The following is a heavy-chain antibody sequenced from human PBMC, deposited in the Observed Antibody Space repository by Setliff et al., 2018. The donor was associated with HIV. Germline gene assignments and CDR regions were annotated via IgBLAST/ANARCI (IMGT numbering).Heavy chain of an antibody. V-gene: IGHV4-34*01. CDR2: INHSGST. Sequence: PSETLSLTCAGFGGSFSGYYWTWIRQPPGKGLEWIGEINHSGSTNYNPSLKSRVTMSIDTSERQFSLKLTSVTAADTAVDYCVRWYYCVSGACYRADYWGQGTMVTGSS. CDR3: VRWYYCVSGACYRADY. D-gene: IGHD2-21*02. J-gene: IGHJ4*02. CDR1: GGSFSGYY.